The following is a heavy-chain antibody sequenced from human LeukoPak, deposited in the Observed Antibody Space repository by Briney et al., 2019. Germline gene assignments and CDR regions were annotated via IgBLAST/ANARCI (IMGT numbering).Heavy chain of an antibody. D-gene: IGHD3-3*01. CDR1: GFTLSSYS. Sequence: GGSLRLSCAASGFTLSSYSMNWVRQAPGKGLEWVSYISSSSSTIYYADSVKGRFTISRDNVKNSLYLQMNSLRAEDTAVYYCASDHTAIFGVVTVDWGQGTLVTVSS. CDR3: ASDHTAIFGVVTVD. V-gene: IGHV3-48*01. J-gene: IGHJ4*02. CDR2: ISSSSSTI.